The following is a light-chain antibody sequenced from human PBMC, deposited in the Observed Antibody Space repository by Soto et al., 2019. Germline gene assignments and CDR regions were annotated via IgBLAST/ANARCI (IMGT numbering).Light chain of an antibody. J-gene: IGKJ1*01. Sequence: EIVLTQSPATLSLSPGERATLSCRASQSVSSYLAWYQQSPGQAPRLLIYDASNRAPGIPARFSGSGSGTDFTLTISSLEPEDFALYYCQQRSNRPRTFGQGTKVEIK. CDR2: DAS. CDR1: QSVSSY. CDR3: QQRSNRPRT. V-gene: IGKV3-11*01.